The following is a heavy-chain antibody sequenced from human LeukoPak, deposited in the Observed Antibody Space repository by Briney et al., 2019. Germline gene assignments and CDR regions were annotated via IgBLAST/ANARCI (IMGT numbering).Heavy chain of an antibody. D-gene: IGHD3-22*01. CDR1: GFTFSRYS. CDR3: ASSRYDSSGYYGIIGY. Sequence: GGSLRLSCAAPGFTFSRYSMNWVRQAPGKGLEWVSSISSSSIYIYYADSVKGRFTISRDNAKNSLYLQMNSLRAEDTAVYYCASSRYDSSGYYGIIGYWGQGTLVTVSS. V-gene: IGHV3-21*01. CDR2: ISSSSIYI. J-gene: IGHJ4*02.